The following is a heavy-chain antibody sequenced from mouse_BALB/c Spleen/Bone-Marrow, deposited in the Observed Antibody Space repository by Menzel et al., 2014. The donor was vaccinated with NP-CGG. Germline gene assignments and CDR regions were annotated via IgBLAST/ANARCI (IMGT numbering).Heavy chain of an antibody. CDR3: ARGYYVYWYFDV. V-gene: IGHV1-54*01. CDR2: INPGSGDT. CDR1: GYAFTNYL. D-gene: IGHD1-1*01. J-gene: IGHJ1*01. Sequence: LVESGAELVRPGTSVKVSCKASGYAFTNYLIEWVKQRPGQGLEWIGVINPGSGDTNYNEKFKGKATLTADKSSNTAYMQFSSLTSDDSAVYFCARGYYVYWYFDVWGAGTTVTVSS.